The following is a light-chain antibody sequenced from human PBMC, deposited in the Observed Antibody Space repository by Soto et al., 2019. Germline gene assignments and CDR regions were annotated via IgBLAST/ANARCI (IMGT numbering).Light chain of an antibody. J-gene: IGLJ2*01. CDR2: DVT. Sequence: QSALTQPASVSGSPGQSITISCTGTSSDVGGYNYVSWYQQHPGTAPKLVIYDVTNRPSGISNRFSGSKSGNRASLTISGLQAEDEADYYCSSYTTSSTVVFGGGTKVTVL. CDR3: SSYTTSSTVV. V-gene: IGLV2-14*01. CDR1: SSDVGGYNY.